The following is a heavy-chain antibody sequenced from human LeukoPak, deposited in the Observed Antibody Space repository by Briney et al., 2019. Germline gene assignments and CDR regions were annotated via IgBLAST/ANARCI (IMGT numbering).Heavy chain of an antibody. CDR1: GFTFSSYE. J-gene: IGHJ6*02. V-gene: IGHV3-48*03. D-gene: IGHD2-15*01. CDR2: ISSSGSTI. Sequence: GGSLRLSCAASGFTFSSYEMNWVRQAPGKGLEWASYISSSGSTIYYADSVKGRFTISRDNAKNSLYLQMNSLRAEDTAVYYCAGNVVVVAATRGYYYGMDVWGQGTTVTVSS. CDR3: AGNVVVVAATRGYYYGMDV.